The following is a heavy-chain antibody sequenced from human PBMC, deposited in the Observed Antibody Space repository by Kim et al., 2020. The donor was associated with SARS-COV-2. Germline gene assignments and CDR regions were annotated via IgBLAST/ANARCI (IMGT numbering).Heavy chain of an antibody. V-gene: IGHV3-30*04. D-gene: IGHD1-26*01. CDR3: ARGDYSGSYRGAGYFDY. Sequence: GGSLRLSCAASGFTFSSYAMHWVRQAPGKGLEWVAVISYDGSNKYYADSVKGRFTMSRDNSKNTLYLQMSSLRAEDTAVYYCARGDYSGSYRGAGYFDY. CDR2: ISYDGSNK. CDR1: GFTFSSYA. J-gene: IGHJ4*01.